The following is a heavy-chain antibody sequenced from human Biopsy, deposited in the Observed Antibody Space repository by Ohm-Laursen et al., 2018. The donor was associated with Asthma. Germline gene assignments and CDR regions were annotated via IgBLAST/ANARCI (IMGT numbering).Heavy chain of an antibody. J-gene: IGHJ6*02. V-gene: IGHV1-69*13. CDR2: IIPIVGTT. CDR3: ASSGGNYGFYGMDV. CDR1: GGTFSSDA. Sequence: SVKVSCKASGGTFSSDAIGWVRRAPGQGLEWMGGIIPIVGTTAYAQKFQGRVTITADESTSTGYMELSSLRSEDTAVYYCASSGGNYGFYGMDVWGQGTTVTVSS. D-gene: IGHD4-11*01.